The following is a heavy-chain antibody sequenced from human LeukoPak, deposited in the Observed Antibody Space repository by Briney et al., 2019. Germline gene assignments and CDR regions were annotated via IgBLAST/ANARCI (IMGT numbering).Heavy chain of an antibody. J-gene: IGHJ3*02. CDR2: IYYSGST. D-gene: IGHD3-22*01. V-gene: IGHV4-59*11. CDR1: GGSLTYHY. CDR3: ARNYDSSGYFAFDI. Sequence: SETLSLTCTVSGGSLTYHYWTWIRQSPGRRPEWIGYIYYSGSTHYNPSLESRVAFSVDTSKNQVSLKLSSVTAADTAIYYCARNYDSSGYFAFDIWGQGTMVTVSS.